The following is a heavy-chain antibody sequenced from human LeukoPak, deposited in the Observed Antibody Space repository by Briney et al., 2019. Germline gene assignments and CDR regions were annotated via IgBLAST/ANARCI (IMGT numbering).Heavy chain of an antibody. CDR2: IRSKANSYAT. J-gene: IGHJ4*02. CDR3: TAGGSGSYYTDFDY. D-gene: IGHD3-10*01. V-gene: IGHV3-73*01. Sequence: GGSLRLSCAASGFTFSGSAMHWVRQASGKGLEWVGRIRSKANSYATAYAASVKGRFTISRDDSKNTAYLQMNSLKTEDTAVYYCTAGGSGSYYTDFDYWGQGTLVTVSS. CDR1: GFTFSGSA.